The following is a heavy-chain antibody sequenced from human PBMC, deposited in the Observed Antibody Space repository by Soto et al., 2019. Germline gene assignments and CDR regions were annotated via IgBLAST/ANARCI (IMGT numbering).Heavy chain of an antibody. CDR3: ARGKYDFWNGYRQSYNWFDS. CDR1: SESFSGYD. Sequence: PSETLSLTCGVYSESFSGYDWNWIRQPLGKGLEWIGEINHGGSTNYNPSLKSRVTISIDTSKNQFSLKLNSVTAADTAVYYCARGKYDFWNGYRQSYNWFDSWGQGTLVTVSS. V-gene: IGHV4-34*01. D-gene: IGHD3-3*01. J-gene: IGHJ5*01. CDR2: INHGGST.